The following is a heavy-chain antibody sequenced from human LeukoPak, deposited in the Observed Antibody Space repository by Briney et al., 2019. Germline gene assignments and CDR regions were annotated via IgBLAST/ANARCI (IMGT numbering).Heavy chain of an antibody. V-gene: IGHV3-23*01. CDR1: GFTFSSYA. CDR2: ISGSGGST. D-gene: IGHD6-13*01. CDR3: AKGTWSYSSSWYLAFDI. Sequence: PGGSLRLSCAASGFTFSSYAMSWVRQAPGKGLEWVSAISGSGGSTYYADSVKGRFTISRDNSKNTLYLQMNSLRAEDTAVYYCAKGTWSYSSSWYLAFDIWGQGTMVTVSS. J-gene: IGHJ3*02.